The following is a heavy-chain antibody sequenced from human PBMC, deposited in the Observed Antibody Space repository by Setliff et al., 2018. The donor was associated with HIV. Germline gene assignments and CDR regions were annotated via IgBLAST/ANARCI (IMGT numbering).Heavy chain of an antibody. CDR1: GGSISGSDYY. Sequence: SETLSLTCTVSGGSISGSDYYWAWIRQPPGKGLEWIGSIYYSGTTYYNPSLKSRVTISVDTSKNQFSLKLSSVTAADTAVYYCARTRGYCSGTNCYALRGPDYWGQGTLVTVSS. CDR3: ARTRGYCSGTNCYALRGPDY. J-gene: IGHJ4*02. D-gene: IGHD2-2*01. V-gene: IGHV4-39*07. CDR2: IYYSGTT.